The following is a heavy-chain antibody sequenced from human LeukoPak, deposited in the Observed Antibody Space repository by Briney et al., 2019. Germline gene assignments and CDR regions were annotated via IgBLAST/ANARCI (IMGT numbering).Heavy chain of an antibody. CDR1: GGSISSGDYY. J-gene: IGHJ6*03. CDR3: ASEQFCSSTSCYYYYMDV. V-gene: IGHV4-30-4*01. CDR2: IYYSGST. D-gene: IGHD2-2*01. Sequence: SQTLSLTCTVSGGSISSGDYYWSWIRQPLGKGLEWIGYIYYSGSTYYNPSLKSRVTISVDTSKNQFSLKLSSVTAADTAVYYCASEQFCSSTSCYYYYMDVWGKGTTVTVSS.